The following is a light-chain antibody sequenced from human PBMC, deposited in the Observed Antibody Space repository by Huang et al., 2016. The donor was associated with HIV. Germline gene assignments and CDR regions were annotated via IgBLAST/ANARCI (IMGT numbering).Light chain of an antibody. CDR3: QQSNTFPLT. V-gene: IGKV1-16*02. CDR1: QDIRSN. CDR2: DAS. Sequence: DIQMTQSPSSLSASVGDRVTITCRASQDIRSNLAWFQQTPGKAPKSLIYDASNLQSGVPSKFSGNGYGTDFTLTISSLQPEDIATYYCQQSNTFPLTFGGGTKVEI. J-gene: IGKJ4*01.